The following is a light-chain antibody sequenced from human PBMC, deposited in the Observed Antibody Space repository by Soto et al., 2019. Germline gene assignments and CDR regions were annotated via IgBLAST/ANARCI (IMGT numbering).Light chain of an antibody. CDR3: CSYAGTNTFV. CDR1: SSDVGSYNL. V-gene: IGLV2-23*01. CDR2: EGN. J-gene: IGLJ1*01. Sequence: QSALTQPASVSGSPGQSITISCTGTSSDVGSYNLVSCYQQHPGKAPKLMIYEGNKRPSGVSNRFSGSKSANTASLTISGLQTEDEADYYCCSYAGTNTFVFGTGTKLTVL.